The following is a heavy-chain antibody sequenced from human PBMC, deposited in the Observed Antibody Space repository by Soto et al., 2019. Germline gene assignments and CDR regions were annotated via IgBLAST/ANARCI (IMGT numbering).Heavy chain of an antibody. Sequence: QVQLVQSGAEVKKPGSSVKVSCKASGGTFSSYAISWVRQAPGQGLEWMGGIIPIFGTANYAQKFQGRVTITADESTSTAYMELSRLRSEDTAVYYCARMGQYGDYVSDFDYWGQGTLVTVSS. CDR3: ARMGQYGDYVSDFDY. D-gene: IGHD4-17*01. V-gene: IGHV1-69*01. CDR1: GGTFSSYA. CDR2: IIPIFGTA. J-gene: IGHJ4*02.